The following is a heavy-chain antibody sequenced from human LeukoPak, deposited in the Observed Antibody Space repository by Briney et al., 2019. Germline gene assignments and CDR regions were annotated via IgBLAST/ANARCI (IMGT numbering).Heavy chain of an antibody. Sequence: SVKVSCKASGYTFTSYAISWVRQAPGQGLEWMGGIIPIFGTANYAQKFQGRVTITADKSTSTAYMELSSLRSEDTAVYYCASSFGAYYYYMDVWGKGTTVTVSS. D-gene: IGHD3-3*01. CDR3: ASSFGAYYYYMDV. CDR1: GYTFTSYA. V-gene: IGHV1-69*06. CDR2: IIPIFGTA. J-gene: IGHJ6*03.